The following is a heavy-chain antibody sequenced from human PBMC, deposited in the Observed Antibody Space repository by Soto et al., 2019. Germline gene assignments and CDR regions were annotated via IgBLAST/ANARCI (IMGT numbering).Heavy chain of an antibody. D-gene: IGHD2-15*01. CDR1: GGSFSGYY. Sequence: QVQLQQCGAGLLKPSETLSLTCAVYGGSFSGYYWSWIRQPPGKGLAWIGEINHSGSTNYTPSLKCRVTISVDTSKNQFALKLSSVTAADTAVYYCARGLRYCSGGSCYSRYFHHWCQGTLVTVSS. V-gene: IGHV4-34*01. CDR3: ARGLRYCSGGSCYSRYFHH. CDR2: INHSGST. J-gene: IGHJ1*01.